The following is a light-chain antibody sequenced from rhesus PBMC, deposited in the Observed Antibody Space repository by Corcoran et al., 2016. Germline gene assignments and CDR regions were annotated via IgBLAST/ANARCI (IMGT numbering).Light chain of an antibody. CDR3: LQGYNTPPS. CDR2: AAS. CDR1: QGISNY. J-gene: IGKJ2*01. V-gene: IGKV1-36*02. Sequence: DIQMTQSPSSLSASVGDRVTITCRASQGISNYLSWYQQKQGKPPKRLIYAASSLESGVPSRFSGRGSGTAFTLPISSLQPEDFAAYYCLQGYNTPPSFGQGTKVEIK.